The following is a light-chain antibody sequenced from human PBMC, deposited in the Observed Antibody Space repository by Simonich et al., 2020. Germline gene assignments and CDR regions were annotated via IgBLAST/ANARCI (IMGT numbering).Light chain of an antibody. V-gene: IGKV2-28*01. CDR3: MQALQTPLT. Sequence: DIVMTQSPLSLPVTPGEPASISCRYSQSLLHSNGYNYLDWYLQKPGQSPQLLIYLGSNRASGVPERFSGSGSGTDFTLKISRVEAEDVGVYYCMQALQTPLTFGQGTKVEIK. CDR1: QSLLHSNGYNY. CDR2: LGS. J-gene: IGKJ1*01.